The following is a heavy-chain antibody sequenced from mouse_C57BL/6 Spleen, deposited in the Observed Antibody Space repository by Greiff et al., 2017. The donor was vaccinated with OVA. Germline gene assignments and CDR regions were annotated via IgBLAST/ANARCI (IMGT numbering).Heavy chain of an antibody. CDR2: IDPSDSYT. CDR3: ATDNYGSSHLFAY. J-gene: IGHJ3*01. CDR1: GYTFTSYW. V-gene: IGHV1-59*01. D-gene: IGHD1-1*01. Sequence: QVQLQQPGAELVRPGTSVKLSCKASGYTFTSYWMHWVKQRPGQGLEWIGVIDPSDSYTNYNQKFKGKATLTVDTSSSTAYMQLSSLTSEDSAVDYCATDNYGSSHLFAYWGQGTLVTVSA.